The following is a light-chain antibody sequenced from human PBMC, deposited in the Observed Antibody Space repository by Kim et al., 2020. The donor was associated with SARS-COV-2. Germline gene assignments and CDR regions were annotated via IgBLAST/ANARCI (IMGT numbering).Light chain of an antibody. CDR3: AAWDDSLNGAV. J-gene: IGLJ7*01. Sequence: GQGVTVSCSGGDTNIGSKTANWYQQVPGTAPKLLIYSNNQRPSGIPDRFSGSKSGTSASLAISGLQSEDEADYYCAAWDDSLNGAVFGGGTQLTVL. CDR1: DTNIGSKT. V-gene: IGLV1-44*01. CDR2: SNN.